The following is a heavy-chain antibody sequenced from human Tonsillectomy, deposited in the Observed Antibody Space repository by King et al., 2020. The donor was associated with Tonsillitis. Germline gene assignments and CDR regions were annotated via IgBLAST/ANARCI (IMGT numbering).Heavy chain of an antibody. CDR3: AGVGVFAWSFDY. J-gene: IGHJ4*02. Sequence: VQLVESGGGLVQPGGSLRLSCAASGFTFSSYWMSWVRQAPGKGLEWVANIKLDGSEKYYVDSVKGRFTISRDNAKNSLYLQMNSLRAADTAVYYCAGVGVFAWSFDYWGQGALVTVSS. CDR1: GFTFSSYW. D-gene: IGHD3-9*01. CDR2: IKLDGSEK. V-gene: IGHV3-7*03.